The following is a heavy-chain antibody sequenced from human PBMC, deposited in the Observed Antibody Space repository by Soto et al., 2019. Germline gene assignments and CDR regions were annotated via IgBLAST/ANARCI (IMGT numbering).Heavy chain of an antibody. J-gene: IGHJ4*02. D-gene: IGHD5-12*01. Sequence: ASVKVSCKVSGYTLTELSMHWVRQAPGKGLEWMGGFDPEDGETIYAQKFQGRVTMTEDTSTDTAYMELSSLSSEDTAVYYCATVGSGYDLYFDYWGQGTLVTVSS. V-gene: IGHV1-24*01. CDR1: GYTLTELS. CDR2: FDPEDGET. CDR3: ATVGSGYDLYFDY.